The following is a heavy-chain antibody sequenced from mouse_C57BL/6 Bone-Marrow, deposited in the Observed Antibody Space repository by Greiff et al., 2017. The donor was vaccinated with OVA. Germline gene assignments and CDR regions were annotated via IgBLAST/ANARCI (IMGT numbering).Heavy chain of an antibody. J-gene: IGHJ3*01. CDR1: GFTFSSYG. V-gene: IGHV5-6*02. Sequence: EVKLVESGGDLVKPGGSLKLSCAASGFTFSSYGMSWVRQTPDKRLEWVATISSGGSYTYYPDSVKGRFTISRDNAKNTLYLQMSSLKSEDTAMYYCARRGGQGTLVTVSA. CDR2: ISSGGSYT. CDR3: ARR.